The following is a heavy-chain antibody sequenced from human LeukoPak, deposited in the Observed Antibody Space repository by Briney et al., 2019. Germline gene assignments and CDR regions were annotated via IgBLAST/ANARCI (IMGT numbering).Heavy chain of an antibody. Sequence: PGGSLRLSCAASGFTFSSYAMSWVRQAPGKGLEWVSAISSSGGSTYYADSVEGRFTISRDNSKNTLYLQMNSLSTEDTAVYYCARGDTTMPNYFDYWGQGTLVTVSS. J-gene: IGHJ4*02. D-gene: IGHD5-18*01. V-gene: IGHV3-23*01. CDR1: GFTFSSYA. CDR3: ARGDTTMPNYFDY. CDR2: ISSSGGST.